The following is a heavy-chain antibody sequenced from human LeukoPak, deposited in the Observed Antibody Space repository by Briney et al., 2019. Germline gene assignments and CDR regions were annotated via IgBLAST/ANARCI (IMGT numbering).Heavy chain of an antibody. CDR3: ARALHYYVSMVV. Sequence: GGALRLSCEASGFTFSAYAMTWVRQAPGKGLEWVSSILCGNKPHYLECVKGRSPISRDNSKSTLFLQLNSLRAEATALYYCARALHYYVSMVVCGHGTTVTAS. V-gene: IGHV3-23*05. J-gene: IGHJ6*02. D-gene: IGHD3-10*02. CDR2: ILCGNKP. CDR1: GFTFSAYA.